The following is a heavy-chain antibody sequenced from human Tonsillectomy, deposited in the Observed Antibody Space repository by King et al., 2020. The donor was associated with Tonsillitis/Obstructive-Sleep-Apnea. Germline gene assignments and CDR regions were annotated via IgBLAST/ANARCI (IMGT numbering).Heavy chain of an antibody. CDR2: IGSSGNTM. V-gene: IGHV3-48*03. CDR1: GITLSSYE. D-gene: IGHD5-12*01. J-gene: IGHJ3*02. CDR3: ATIYWVLLRWPHAFDI. Sequence: VQLVESGGGLVQPGGSPRLSCVASGITLSSYEMNWVRQAPGKGLEWISYIGSSGNTMYYADSVKGRFTISRDNAKNSLYLQMNSLRAEDTAVYYCATIYWVLLRWPHAFDIWGQGTMVTVSS.